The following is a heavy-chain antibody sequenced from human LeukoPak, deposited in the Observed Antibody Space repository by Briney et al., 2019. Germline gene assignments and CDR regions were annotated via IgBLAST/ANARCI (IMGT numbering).Heavy chain of an antibody. CDR3: AREAYDSGSFRTDYYYMDV. CDR2: ISPNSGGT. Sequence: ASVKVSCKASGYTFTGYYMHWVRQAPGQGLEWMGWISPNSGGTNYAQKFQGRVTMTRDTSISTAYMELSRLRSDDTAVYYCAREAYDSGSFRTDYYYMDVWGKGTTVTISS. D-gene: IGHD3-10*01. V-gene: IGHV1-2*02. CDR1: GYTFTGYY. J-gene: IGHJ6*03.